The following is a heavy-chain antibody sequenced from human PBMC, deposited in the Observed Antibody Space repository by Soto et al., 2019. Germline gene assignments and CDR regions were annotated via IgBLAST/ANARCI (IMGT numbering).Heavy chain of an antibody. CDR1: GFTFRSYW. V-gene: IGHV3-7*01. CDR2: INQDGSDK. CDR3: ARGYCSGGSCSGGGLDY. J-gene: IGHJ4*02. D-gene: IGHD2-15*01. Sequence: EVQLVESGGGLVQPGESLRLSCVVSGFTFRSYWMSWVRQAPGKGLEWVANINQDGSDKYHVDSVKGRFTISRDNAENSLNLQVNGLGAEDTAVYYCARGYCSGGSCSGGGLDYWGQGTLVTVSS.